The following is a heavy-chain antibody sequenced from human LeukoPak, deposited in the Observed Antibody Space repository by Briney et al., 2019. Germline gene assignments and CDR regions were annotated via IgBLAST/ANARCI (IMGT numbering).Heavy chain of an antibody. CDR2: ISSSGSTI. CDR1: GFTFSSYE. D-gene: IGHD3-9*01. J-gene: IGHJ4*02. V-gene: IGHV3-48*03. CDR3: AKDMSGRYFDWLLLYFDY. Sequence: GGSLRLSCAASGFTFSSYEMNWVRQAPGKGLEWVSYISSSGSTIYYADSVKGRFTISRDNAKNSLYLQMNSLRAEDTAVYYCAKDMSGRYFDWLLLYFDYWGQGTLVTASS.